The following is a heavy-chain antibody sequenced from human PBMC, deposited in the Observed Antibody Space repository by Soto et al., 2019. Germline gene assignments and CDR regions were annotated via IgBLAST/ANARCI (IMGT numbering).Heavy chain of an antibody. V-gene: IGHV3-23*01. CDR3: AKDRVVVPAAMTSRDAFDI. CDR1: GFTFSSYA. CDR2: ISGSGGST. J-gene: IGHJ3*02. D-gene: IGHD2-2*01. Sequence: GGSLRLSCAASGFTFSSYAMSWVRQAPGKGLEWVSAISGSGGSTYYADSVKGRFTISRDNSKNTLYLQMNSLRAEDTAVYYCAKDRVVVPAAMTSRDAFDIWGQGTMVTVSS.